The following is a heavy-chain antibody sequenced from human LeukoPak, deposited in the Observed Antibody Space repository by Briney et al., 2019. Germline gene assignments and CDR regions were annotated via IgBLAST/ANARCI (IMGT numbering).Heavy chain of an antibody. CDR1: GFTFSSYG. Sequence: GGSLRLSCAASGFTFSSYGMHWVRQAPGKGLEWVAVISYDGSKKYYADSVKGRFTISRDSSKNTLSLQMSSLRAEDTAVYYCAKEYDRVHDAFDIWGQGTMVTVSS. CDR2: ISYDGSKK. D-gene: IGHD3-9*01. CDR3: AKEYDRVHDAFDI. V-gene: IGHV3-30*18. J-gene: IGHJ3*02.